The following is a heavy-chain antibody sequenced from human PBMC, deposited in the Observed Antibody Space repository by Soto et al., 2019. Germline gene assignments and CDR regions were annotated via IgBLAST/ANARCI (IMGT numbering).Heavy chain of an antibody. V-gene: IGHV1-69*13. CDR1: GGTFSSYA. CDR3: ARGSNPIAVAGTGSYYYGMDV. D-gene: IGHD6-19*01. Sequence: GASVKVSCKASGGTFSSYAISWVRQAPGQGLEWMGGIIPIFGTANYAQKFQGRVTITADESTSTAYMELSSLRSEDTAVYYCARGSNPIAVAGTGSYYYGMDVWGQGTTVTVSS. CDR2: IIPIFGTA. J-gene: IGHJ6*02.